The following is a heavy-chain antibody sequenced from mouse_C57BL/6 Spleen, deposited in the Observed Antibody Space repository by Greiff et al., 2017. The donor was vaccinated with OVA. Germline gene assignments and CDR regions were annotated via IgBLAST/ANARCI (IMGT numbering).Heavy chain of an antibody. Sequence: DVMLVESGGGLVKPGGSLKLSCAASGFTFSDYGMHWVRQAPEKGLEWVAYISSGSSTIYYADTVKGRFTISRDNAKNTLFLQMTSLRSEDTAMYYCARETGFYAMDYWGQGTSVTVSS. D-gene: IGHD2-2*01. CDR3: ARETGFYAMDY. V-gene: IGHV5-17*01. CDR1: GFTFSDYG. CDR2: ISSGSSTI. J-gene: IGHJ4*01.